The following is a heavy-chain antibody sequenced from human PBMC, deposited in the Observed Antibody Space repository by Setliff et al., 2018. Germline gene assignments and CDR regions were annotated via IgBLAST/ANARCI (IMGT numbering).Heavy chain of an antibody. CDR2: IYYSGST. V-gene: IGHV4-39*01. J-gene: IGHJ6*03. CDR3: ARHKSNGSGSYPSLYMDV. D-gene: IGHD3-10*01. CDR1: GGSIGSGNYY. Sequence: KASETLSLTCRVSGGSIGSGNYYWGLIRQPPGKGLEWVATIYYSGSTYSNPSLKSRLIISVDAPDNQFSVKLSSVTAADTAVYYCARHKSNGSGSYPSLYMDVWGKGIMVTVSS.